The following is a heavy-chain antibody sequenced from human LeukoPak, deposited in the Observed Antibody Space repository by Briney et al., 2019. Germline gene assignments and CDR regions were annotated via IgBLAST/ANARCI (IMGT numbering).Heavy chain of an antibody. CDR3: ARPHGYDSSGPHAFDI. CDR1: GYSFTSYW. V-gene: IGHV5-51*01. Sequence: GESLKISCKGSGYSFTSYWIGWVRQMPGKGLEWMGIIYPGDSDTRYSPSFQGQVTISADKSISTAYLQWSSLKASDTAMYYCARPHGYDSSGPHAFDIWGQGTMVTVSS. D-gene: IGHD3-22*01. J-gene: IGHJ3*02. CDR2: IYPGDSDT.